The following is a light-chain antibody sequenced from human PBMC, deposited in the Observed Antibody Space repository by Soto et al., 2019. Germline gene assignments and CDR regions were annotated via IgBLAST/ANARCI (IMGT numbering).Light chain of an antibody. CDR1: SSNIGAGYD. J-gene: IGLJ2*01. Sequence: QSVLTQPPSVSGAPGQRVTISCTGSSSNIGAGYDVHWYQQLPGTAPKLLIYGNSNRPSGVPDRFSGSKSGTSASLAITGLQAEDEADYYCQSYDSSLRASVFGGGTKVTVL. CDR3: QSYDSSLRASV. V-gene: IGLV1-40*01. CDR2: GNS.